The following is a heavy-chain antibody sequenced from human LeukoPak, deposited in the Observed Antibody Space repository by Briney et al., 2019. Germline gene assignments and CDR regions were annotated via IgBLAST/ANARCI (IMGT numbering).Heavy chain of an antibody. CDR3: VRENYPWSGYTSPEYNWFDP. CDR1: GFTFSSFS. V-gene: IGHV3-48*02. Sequence: PGGSLRLSCAASGFTFSSFSMNWVRQAPGRGLEWVSSITSISSAIHYADSVKGRFTISRDNAKNSLYLQMNSLRDEDTALYYCVRENYPWSGYTSPEYNWFDPWGQGTLVTVSS. CDR2: ITSISSAI. D-gene: IGHD3-3*01. J-gene: IGHJ5*02.